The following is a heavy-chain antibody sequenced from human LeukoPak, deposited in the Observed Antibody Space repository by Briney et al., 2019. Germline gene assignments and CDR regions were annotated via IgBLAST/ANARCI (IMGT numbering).Heavy chain of an antibody. Sequence: PGGSLRLSCAASGSTFGYFWMSWVRQAPGRGLQWVASMKGDGSLIHYVDSVKGRFTISRDNARNSLYLQMNSLRAEDTAIYFCARLFSGVTTFDYWGQGALVTVST. CDR1: GSTFGYFW. CDR2: MKGDGSLI. CDR3: ARLFSGVTTFDY. V-gene: IGHV3-7*01. D-gene: IGHD1-1*01. J-gene: IGHJ4*02.